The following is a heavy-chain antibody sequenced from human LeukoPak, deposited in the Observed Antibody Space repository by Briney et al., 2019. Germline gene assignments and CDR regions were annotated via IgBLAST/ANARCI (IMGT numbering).Heavy chain of an antibody. CDR3: ARALVEEWLLYRYFSNYYMDV. CDR2: TSSSGSTI. V-gene: IGHV3-11*01. CDR1: GFTFSDYY. D-gene: IGHD3-3*01. J-gene: IGHJ6*03. Sequence: GGSLRLSCAASGFTFSDYYMSWIRQAPGKGLEWVSYTSSSGSTIYYADSVKGRFTISRDNAKNSLYLQMNSLRAEDTAVYYCARALVEEWLLYRYFSNYYMDVWGKGTTVTVSS.